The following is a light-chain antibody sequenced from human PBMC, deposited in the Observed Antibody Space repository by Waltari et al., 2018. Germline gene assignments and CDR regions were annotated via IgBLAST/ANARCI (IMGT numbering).Light chain of an antibody. CDR2: SAS. CDR3: QQYYSNPCT. V-gene: IGKV1-17*01. Sequence: DIQMTQSPSSLSASVGDRVTITCQASQSIDNNLTWYQQKPGKAPKLLIYSASSLQSGIPSRFSGSGSGTDFTLTISSLQPEDSATYYCQQYYSNPCTFGHGTKLEIK. CDR1: QSIDNN. J-gene: IGKJ1*01.